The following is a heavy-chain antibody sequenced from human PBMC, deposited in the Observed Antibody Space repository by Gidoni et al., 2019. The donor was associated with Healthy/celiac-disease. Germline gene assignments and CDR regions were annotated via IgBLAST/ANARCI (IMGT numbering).Heavy chain of an antibody. Sequence: EVQLVESGGGLVKPGGSLRLSCAASGFTFSSYSMNWVRQAPGKGLEWVSSISSSSSYIYYADSVKGRFTISRDNAKNSLYLQMNSLRAEDTAVYYCASEGGGATPIDDAFDIWGQGTMVTVSS. V-gene: IGHV3-21*01. J-gene: IGHJ3*02. CDR1: GFTFSSYS. D-gene: IGHD1-26*01. CDR3: ASEGGGATPIDDAFDI. CDR2: ISSSSSYI.